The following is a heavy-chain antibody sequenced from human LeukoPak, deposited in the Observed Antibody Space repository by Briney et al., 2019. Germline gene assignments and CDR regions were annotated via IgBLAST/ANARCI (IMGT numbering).Heavy chain of an antibody. CDR1: GFTVSSNY. Sequence: PGGSLRLSCAASGFTVSSNYMSWVRQAPGKGLEWVSVIYSGGSTYYADSVKGRFTISRDNSKNTLYLQMNSLRAEDTAVYYCARRGGILNGYYDYWGQGTLVTVSS. D-gene: IGHD3-9*01. J-gene: IGHJ4*02. CDR3: ARRGGILNGYYDY. CDR2: IYSGGST. V-gene: IGHV3-53*01.